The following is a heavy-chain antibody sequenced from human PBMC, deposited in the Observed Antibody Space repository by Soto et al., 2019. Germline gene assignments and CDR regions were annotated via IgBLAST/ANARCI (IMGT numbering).Heavy chain of an antibody. CDR3: GRGSGLNWLDP. V-gene: IGHV1-3*01. J-gene: IGHJ5*02. CDR2: INAGNGNT. D-gene: IGHD3-10*01. CDR1: GYTFTSYA. Sequence: QVQLVQSGAEVKKPGASVKVSCKASGYTFTSYAMHWVRQAPGQRLEWMGWINAGNGNTKYSQKLQGRVTITRNTSGSTACTELGRLRSECMAVYYWGRGSGLNWLDPWGQGTLVTVPS.